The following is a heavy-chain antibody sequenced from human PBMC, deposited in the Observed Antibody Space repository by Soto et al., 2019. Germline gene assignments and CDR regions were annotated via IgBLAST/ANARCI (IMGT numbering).Heavy chain of an antibody. CDR3: ARGYCSSIGCSHYFDY. CDR1: GYTFPGNY. D-gene: IGHD2-2*01. J-gene: IGHJ4*02. V-gene: IGHV1-2*02. CDR2: INPTTGGT. Sequence: QVPLVQSGAEVKKPGASVKVSCKASGYTFPGNYMHWVRQAPGQGLEWMALINPTTGGTNYAQKFQGRVTMTWDTSISTAYMELSRLRSDDTAIYYCARGYCSSIGCSHYFDYWGQGTLVTVSS.